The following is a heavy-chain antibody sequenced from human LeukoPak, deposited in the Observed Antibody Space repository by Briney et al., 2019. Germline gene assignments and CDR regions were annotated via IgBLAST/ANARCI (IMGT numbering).Heavy chain of an antibody. J-gene: IGHJ4*02. Sequence: GGSLRLSCAASGFTFSSYSMNWVRQAPGKGLEWVSSITTGSTYINYADSVKGRFTISRDNAKNSLYLQMNSLRAEDTAVYSCAVFLGGNAYWGQGTLVTVSS. CDR1: GFTFSSYS. CDR3: AVFLGGNAY. V-gene: IGHV3-21*01. D-gene: IGHD4-23*01. CDR2: ITTGSTYI.